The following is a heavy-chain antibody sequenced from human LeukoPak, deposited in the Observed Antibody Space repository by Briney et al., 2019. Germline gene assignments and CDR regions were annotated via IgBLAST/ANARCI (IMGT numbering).Heavy chain of an antibody. D-gene: IGHD4-11*01. Sequence: SETLSLTCTVSGDSISSTTYWWGWIRQSPGKGLEWIGSMSYVGITSYNPSLKSRATTSVDTSKNQFSLMLNSVTAADTAVYYCTRLPLDYSLDHWGQGTPVSVSS. CDR3: TRLPLDYSLDH. CDR1: GDSISSTTYW. J-gene: IGHJ4*02. V-gene: IGHV4-39*01. CDR2: MSYVGIT.